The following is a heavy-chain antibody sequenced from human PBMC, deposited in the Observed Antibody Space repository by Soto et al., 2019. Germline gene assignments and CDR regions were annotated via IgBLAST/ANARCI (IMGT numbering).Heavy chain of an antibody. Sequence: PSETLSLTCTVSGGSISSGDYYWSWIRQPPGKGLEWIGYIYYSGSTYYNPSLKSRVTISVDTSKNQFSLKLSSVTAADTAVYYCARDSRWLLSLRYYYYGMDVWGQGTTVTVSS. V-gene: IGHV4-30-4*01. CDR2: IYYSGST. CDR3: ARDSRWLLSLRYYYYGMDV. CDR1: GGSISSGDYY. D-gene: IGHD3-3*01. J-gene: IGHJ6*02.